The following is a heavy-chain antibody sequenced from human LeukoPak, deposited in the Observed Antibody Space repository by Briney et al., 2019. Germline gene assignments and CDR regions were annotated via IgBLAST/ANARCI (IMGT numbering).Heavy chain of an antibody. Sequence: SVKVSCKASGGTFSSYAISWVRQAPGQGLEWMGGIIPIFGTANYAQKFQGRVTITTDESTSTAYMELSSLRSEDTAVYYCARELYYDFWSANLGYYMDVWGKGTTVTVSS. D-gene: IGHD3-3*01. J-gene: IGHJ6*03. CDR2: IIPIFGTA. CDR3: ARELYYDFWSANLGYYMDV. V-gene: IGHV1-69*05. CDR1: GGTFSSYA.